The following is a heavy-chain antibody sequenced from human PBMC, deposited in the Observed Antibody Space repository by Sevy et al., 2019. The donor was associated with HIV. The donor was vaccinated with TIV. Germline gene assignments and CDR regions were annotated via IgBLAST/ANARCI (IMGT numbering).Heavy chain of an antibody. V-gene: IGHV4-34*01. J-gene: IGHJ6*02. CDR2: INHSGST. CDR3: ARGGITGTSPDVPGYGMDV. CDR1: GGSFSGYY. D-gene: IGHD1-7*01. Sequence: TLSLTCAVYGGSFSGYYWSWIRQPPGKGLEWIGEINHSGSTNYNPSLKSRVTISVDTSKNQFSLKLSSVTAADTAVYYCARGGITGTSPDVPGYGMDVWGQGTTVTVSS.